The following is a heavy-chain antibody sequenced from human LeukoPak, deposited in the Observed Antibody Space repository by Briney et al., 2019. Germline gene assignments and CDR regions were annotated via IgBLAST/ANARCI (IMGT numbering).Heavy chain of an antibody. CDR2: INPKSGGT. D-gene: IGHD5-18*01. J-gene: IGHJ5*02. Sequence: ASVKASCKASGYTFTGYYMHWVRQAPGQGLEWMGWINPKSGGTNYAQKFQGRVTMTRDTSISTAYMELSRLGSDDTAVYYCATSARDTAMVILYNWFDPWGQGTLVTVSS. V-gene: IGHV1-2*02. CDR1: GYTFTGYY. CDR3: ATSARDTAMVILYNWFDP.